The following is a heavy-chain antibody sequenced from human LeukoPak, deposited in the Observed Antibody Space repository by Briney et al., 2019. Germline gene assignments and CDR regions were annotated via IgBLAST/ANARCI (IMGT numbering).Heavy chain of an antibody. CDR3: TRESAGMYHYYYGMDV. J-gene: IGHJ6*02. Sequence: GGSLRLSCAASGFTFSDYYMSWIRQAPGKGLEWVSYISSSGSTIYYADSVKGRFTISRDNAKNSLYLQVNSLRAEDTAVYYCTRESAGMYHYYYGMDVWGQGTTVTVSS. V-gene: IGHV3-11*01. D-gene: IGHD2-8*01. CDR2: ISSSGSTI. CDR1: GFTFSDYY.